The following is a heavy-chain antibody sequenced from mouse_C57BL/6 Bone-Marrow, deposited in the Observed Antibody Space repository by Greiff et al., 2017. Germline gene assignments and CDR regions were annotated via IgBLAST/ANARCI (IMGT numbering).Heavy chain of an antibody. Sequence: VQLQQPGAELVKPGASVKLSCKASGYTFTSYWMPWVKQRPGQGLEWIGEIDPSDSYTNYNQKFKGKATLTVDTSSSTAYMQLSSLTSEDSAVYYCASPLWDQFAYWGQGTLVTVSA. CDR1: GYTFTSYW. V-gene: IGHV1-50*01. J-gene: IGHJ3*01. CDR2: IDPSDSYT. CDR3: ASPLWDQFAY. D-gene: IGHD4-1*01.